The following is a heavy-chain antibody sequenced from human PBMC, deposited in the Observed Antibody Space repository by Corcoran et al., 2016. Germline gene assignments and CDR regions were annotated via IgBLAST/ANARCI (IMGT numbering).Heavy chain of an antibody. V-gene: IGHV3-15*07. CDR3: TPTDGRIGNRPPHYFDL. CDR1: GFSFKDGW. J-gene: IGHJ4*01. Sequence: DERLVESRGGLVRPGVSLTRSCADYGFSFKDGWINWGRQAAGEGLEWVGRIKTKTYGGTTDYAAPVKSRFSILRDDSNNTFFLHMNSLKTVDTAVYYCTPTDGRIGNRPPHYFDLWGHGALVTVSS. D-gene: IGHD1-26*01. CDR2: IKTKTYGGTT.